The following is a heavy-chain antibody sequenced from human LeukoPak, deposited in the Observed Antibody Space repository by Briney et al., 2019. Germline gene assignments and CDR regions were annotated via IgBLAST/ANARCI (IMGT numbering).Heavy chain of an antibody. Sequence: PGGSLRLSCVVSGFSVRTTYMSWVRQAPGKGPEWVSVVYTGGGTDHADSVKGRFTISRDNSKNTLSLRMNSLRVEDTAIYYCTRSGYRHPYHFDSWGQGTLVTVSS. CDR2: VYTGGGT. V-gene: IGHV3-53*01. CDR3: TRSGYRHPYHFDS. J-gene: IGHJ4*02. CDR1: GFSVRTTY. D-gene: IGHD3-22*01.